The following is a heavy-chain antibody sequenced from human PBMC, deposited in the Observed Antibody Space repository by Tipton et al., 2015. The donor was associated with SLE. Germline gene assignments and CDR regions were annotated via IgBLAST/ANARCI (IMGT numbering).Heavy chain of an antibody. J-gene: IGHJ3*02. Sequence: TLSLTCTVSGGSISSHYWSWIRQPAGKGLEWIGYIYHSGSTYYNPSLKSRVTISVDRSKNQFSLKLSSVTAAGTAVYYCARGPGYCSGGSCYPWAFDTWGQGTMVTVSS. D-gene: IGHD2-15*01. CDR2: IYHSGST. CDR1: GGSISSHY. V-gene: IGHV4-59*11. CDR3: ARGPGYCSGGSCYPWAFDT.